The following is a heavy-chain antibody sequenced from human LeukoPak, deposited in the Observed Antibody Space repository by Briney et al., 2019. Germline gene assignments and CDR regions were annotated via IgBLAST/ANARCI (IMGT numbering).Heavy chain of an antibody. CDR1: GFTFSSYI. CDR2: ISSSSSYI. CDR3: AKDPVGYCSSTSCYRPDY. J-gene: IGHJ4*02. V-gene: IGHV3-21*01. Sequence: GGSLRLSCAASGFTFSSYIMNWVRQAPGKGLEWVSSISSSSSYIYYADSVKGRFTISRDNSKNTLYLQTNSLRAEDAAVYYCAKDPVGYCSSTSCYRPDYWGQGTLVTVSS. D-gene: IGHD2-2*01.